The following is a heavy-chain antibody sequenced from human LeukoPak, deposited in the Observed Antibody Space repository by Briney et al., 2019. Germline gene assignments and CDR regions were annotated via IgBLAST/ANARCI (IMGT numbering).Heavy chain of an antibody. J-gene: IGHJ4*02. CDR2: IYPGDSDT. D-gene: IGHD3-10*01. CDR1: GYSFTSYW. Sequence: GESLKISCKDSGYSFTSYWIGWVRQMPGKGLEWMGIIYPGDSDTRYSPSFQGQVTISADKSISTAYLQWSSLKASDTAMYYCARPSYGSGSYGGSFDYWGQGTLVTVSS. V-gene: IGHV5-51*01. CDR3: ARPSYGSGSYGGSFDY.